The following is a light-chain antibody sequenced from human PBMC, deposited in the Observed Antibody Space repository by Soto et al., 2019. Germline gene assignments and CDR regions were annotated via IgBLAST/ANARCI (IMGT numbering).Light chain of an antibody. CDR1: QGIRSY. Sequence: AIRMTQSPSSFSASTGDRVTITCRASQGIRSYLAWYQQKPGKAPKLLIYAASTLQSGVPSRFSGSGSGTNFTLTISGLQSEDFATYYCQQYYSYPYTFGQGTKLEIK. J-gene: IGKJ2*01. V-gene: IGKV1-8*01. CDR3: QQYYSYPYT. CDR2: AAS.